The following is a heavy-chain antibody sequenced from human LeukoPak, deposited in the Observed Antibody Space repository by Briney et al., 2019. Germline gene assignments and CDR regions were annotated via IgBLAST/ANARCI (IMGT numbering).Heavy chain of an antibody. D-gene: IGHD2-2*01. Sequence: GGSLRLSCAASGFTFSSYAMSWVRQAPGKGLEWVSAISGSGGSTYYADSVKGRFTIFRDNSKNTLYLQMNSLRAEDTAVYYCAKDALYCSSTSCHEADYYYGMDVWGQGTTVTVSS. CDR3: AKDALYCSSTSCHEADYYYGMDV. CDR1: GFTFSSYA. V-gene: IGHV3-23*01. J-gene: IGHJ6*02. CDR2: ISGSGGST.